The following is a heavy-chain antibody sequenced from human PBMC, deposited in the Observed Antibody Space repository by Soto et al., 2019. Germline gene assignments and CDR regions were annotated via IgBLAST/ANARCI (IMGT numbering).Heavy chain of an antibody. D-gene: IGHD3-22*01. CDR1: GDSLRSYS. CDR3: ATTDSSGHSFFRY. CDR2: IYYSGST. J-gene: IGHJ4*02. Sequence: PSETLSLTCTVSGDSLRSYSWSWFRQPPGKGLEWIGYIYYSGSTNYNPSLKSRVTILVDTSKNQFSLSLSSVTAADTAVYYCATTDSSGHSFFRYWGQGTLVTVSS. V-gene: IGHV4-59*01.